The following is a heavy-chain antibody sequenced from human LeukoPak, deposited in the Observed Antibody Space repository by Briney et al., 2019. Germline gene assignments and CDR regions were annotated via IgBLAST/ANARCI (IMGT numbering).Heavy chain of an antibody. V-gene: IGHV1-58*01. Sequence: SVKVSCKASGFTFTSSAVQWLRQARGQRLEWIGWIVVGSGNTNYAQKFQERVTITRDMSTSTAYMELSSLRSEDTAAYYCAADDVVVQLWPLGYWGQGTLVTVSS. CDR3: AADDVVVQLWPLGY. D-gene: IGHD2-21*01. J-gene: IGHJ4*02. CDR1: GFTFTSSA. CDR2: IVVGSGNT.